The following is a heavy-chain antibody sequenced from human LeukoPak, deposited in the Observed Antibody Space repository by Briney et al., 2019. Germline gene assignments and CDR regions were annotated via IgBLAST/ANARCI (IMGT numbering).Heavy chain of an antibody. J-gene: IGHJ5*02. Sequence: PGESLKISCKGSGYTFTDYWIGWVRQMPGKGLEWMGIIYPDGSKTIYSPSFQSQVTISADKSTTTAYLQWSSLKASDTAMYFCARRAELGMRWFDPWGQGTLVTVSS. CDR3: ARRAELGMRWFDP. D-gene: IGHD3-16*01. CDR2: IYPDGSKT. V-gene: IGHV5-51*03. CDR1: GYTFTDYW.